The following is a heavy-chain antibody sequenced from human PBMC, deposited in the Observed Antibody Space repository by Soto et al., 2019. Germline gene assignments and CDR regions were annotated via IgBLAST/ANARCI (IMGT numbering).Heavy chain of an antibody. D-gene: IGHD6-19*01. V-gene: IGHV3-23*01. CDR1: GFTFSSYA. J-gene: IGHJ4*02. Sequence: EVQLLESGGGLVQPGGSLRLSCAASGFTFSSYAMSWVRQAPGKGLEWVSAISGSGGSTYYADSVKGRFTISRDNSKDTVYLRMNSLRAGGAAVYYCAKDPTSSRAVADDWGQGTLVTVSS. CDR3: AKDPTSSRAVADD. CDR2: ISGSGGST.